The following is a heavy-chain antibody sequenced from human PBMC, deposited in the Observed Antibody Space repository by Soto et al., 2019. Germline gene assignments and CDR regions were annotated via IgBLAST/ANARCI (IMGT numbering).Heavy chain of an antibody. CDR3: ARAIVATIGGLKYYYYYGMDV. D-gene: IGHD5-12*01. CDR2: INAGNGNT. Sequence: ASVKVSCKASGYTFTSYAMHWVRQAPGQRLEWMGWINAGNGNTKYSQKFQGRVTITRDTSASPAYMELSSLRSEDTAVYYCARAIVATIGGLKYYYYYGMDVWGQGTTVTVAS. V-gene: IGHV1-3*01. CDR1: GYTFTSYA. J-gene: IGHJ6*02.